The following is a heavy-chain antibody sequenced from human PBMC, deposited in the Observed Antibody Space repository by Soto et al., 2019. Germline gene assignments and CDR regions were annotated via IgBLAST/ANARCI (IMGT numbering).Heavy chain of an antibody. CDR2: IIPIFGTA. Sequence: ASVKVSCKASGGTFSSYAISWVRQAPGQGLEWMGGIIPIFGTANYAQKFQGGVTITADESTSTAYMELSSLRSEDTAVYYCARVSGNASNTYGMDVWGQGTTVTV. CDR1: GGTFSSYA. V-gene: IGHV1-69*13. CDR3: ARVSGNASNTYGMDV. J-gene: IGHJ6*02.